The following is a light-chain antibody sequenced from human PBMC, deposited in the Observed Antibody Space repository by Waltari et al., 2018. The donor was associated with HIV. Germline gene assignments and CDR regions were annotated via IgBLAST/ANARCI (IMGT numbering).Light chain of an antibody. CDR1: QSLSSN. Sequence: EIVMTQSPATLSVSPGERATLSCRASQSLSSNLAWYQQKPGQAPRLLIYGASTGATGIPARFSGSGSGTEFTLTISSLQSEDFAVYYCQQYNNWPLTFGGGTRVEIK. CDR3: QQYNNWPLT. J-gene: IGKJ4*01. V-gene: IGKV3-15*01. CDR2: GAS.